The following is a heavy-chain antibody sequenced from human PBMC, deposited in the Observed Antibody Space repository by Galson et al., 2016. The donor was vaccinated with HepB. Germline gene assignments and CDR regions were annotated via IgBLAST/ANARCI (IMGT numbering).Heavy chain of an antibody. CDR2: IKEDGSEK. CDR1: GFILTNYW. J-gene: IGHJ2*01. CDR3: ARVFGADYGGIWYSDL. D-gene: IGHD4-23*01. Sequence: SLRLSCAVSGFILTNYWMTWVRQAPGKGLEWVAIIKEDGSEKYYAGSVEGRFTISRDNPKNSVYLQMTSLRAEDTALYYCARVFGADYGGIWYSDLWGRGTLVTVSS. V-gene: IGHV3-7*01.